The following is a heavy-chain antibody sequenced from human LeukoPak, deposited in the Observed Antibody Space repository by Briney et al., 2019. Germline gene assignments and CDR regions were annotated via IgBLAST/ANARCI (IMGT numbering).Heavy chain of an antibody. CDR3: ARDYYGDFGFDY. D-gene: IGHD4-17*01. Sequence: GGSLRLSCSASGFAFNTYTMHWVRRAPGKGLEWVAVISSDQTNKYYADSVKGRFTISRDNSRAILFLQVNSLRAEDTAIYYCARDYYGDFGFDYWGQGTLVTVSS. V-gene: IGHV3-30*04. CDR2: ISSDQTNK. J-gene: IGHJ4*02. CDR1: GFAFNTYT.